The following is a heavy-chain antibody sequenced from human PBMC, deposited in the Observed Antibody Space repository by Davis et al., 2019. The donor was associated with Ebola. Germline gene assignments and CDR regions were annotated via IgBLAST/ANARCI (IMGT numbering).Heavy chain of an antibody. CDR1: GFTFSSYG. Sequence: PGGSLRLSCAASGFTFSSYGMHWVRQAPGKGLEWVAVIWYDGSNKYYADSVKGRFTISRDNSKNTLYLQMNSLRAEDTAVYYCAREGSGGGLGGYYYYYMDVWGKGTTVTVSS. CDR2: IWYDGSNK. J-gene: IGHJ6*03. V-gene: IGHV3-33*01. CDR3: AREGSGGGLGGYYYYYMDV. D-gene: IGHD3-16*01.